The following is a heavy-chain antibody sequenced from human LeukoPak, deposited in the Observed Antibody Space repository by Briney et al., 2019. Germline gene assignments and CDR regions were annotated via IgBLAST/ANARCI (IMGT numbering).Heavy chain of an antibody. CDR1: GFTFSSYS. J-gene: IGHJ6*02. Sequence: PGGSLRLSCAASGFTFSSYSMNWVRQAPGKRLEWVSSISSSSSYIYYADSVKGRFTISRDNAKNSLYLQMNSLRAEDTAVYYCAREGPYYNDSSGYYFLYYYYGMDVWGQGTTVTVSS. D-gene: IGHD3-22*01. V-gene: IGHV3-21*01. CDR2: ISSSSSYI. CDR3: AREGPYYNDSSGYYFLYYYYGMDV.